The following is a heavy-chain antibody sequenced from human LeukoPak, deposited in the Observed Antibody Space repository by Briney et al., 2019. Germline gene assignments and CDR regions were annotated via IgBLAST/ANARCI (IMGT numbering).Heavy chain of an antibody. Sequence: SETLSLTCTVSGGSISSYYWSWIRQPPGKGLEWIGYIYYSGSTNYNPSLKSRVTISVDTSKNQFSLKLSSVTAADTAVYYCAGRYYYGSGMEGMDVWGQGTTVTVSS. CDR1: GGSISSYY. CDR2: IYYSGST. J-gene: IGHJ6*02. D-gene: IGHD3-10*01. V-gene: IGHV4-59*08. CDR3: AGRYYYGSGMEGMDV.